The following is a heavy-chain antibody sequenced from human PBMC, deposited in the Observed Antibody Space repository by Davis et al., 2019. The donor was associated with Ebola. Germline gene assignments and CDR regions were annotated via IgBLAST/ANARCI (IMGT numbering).Heavy chain of an antibody. Sequence: GESLKISCAASGFTFSIYYMSWIRQAPGKGLEWVSYSSSSSDYADSVRGRFTISRDNAKNSLYLQMNSLRAEDTAVYYCAAMGNSGVGYFDYWGQGTLVTVSS. CDR2: SSSSS. CDR1: GFTFSIYY. J-gene: IGHJ4*02. CDR3: AAMGNSGVGYFDY. D-gene: IGHD4-23*01. V-gene: IGHV3-11*06.